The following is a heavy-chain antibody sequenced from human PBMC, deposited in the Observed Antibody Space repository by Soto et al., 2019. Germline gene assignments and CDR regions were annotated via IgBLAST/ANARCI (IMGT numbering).Heavy chain of an antibody. V-gene: IGHV5-51*01. D-gene: IGHD5-18*01. CDR3: ARQVGVDISMVPWFDT. CDR2: IYPGDSDI. J-gene: IGHJ5*02. Sequence: GESLKISCKGSGYSFTSYWIGWVRQMPGKGLEWMGIIYPGDSDIRYSPSFQSQVTISANNSISTAYLQWSSLKASDTAMYYCARQVGVDISMVPWFDTWGQGTLVTVSS. CDR1: GYSFTSYW.